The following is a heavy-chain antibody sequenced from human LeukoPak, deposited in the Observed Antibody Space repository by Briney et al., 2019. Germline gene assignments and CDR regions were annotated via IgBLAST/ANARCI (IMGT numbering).Heavy chain of an antibody. V-gene: IGHV3-30*02. CDR2: IRSDGRQT. CDR1: GFTVCTSG. D-gene: IGHD3-16*01. J-gene: IGHJ4*02. Sequence: GGSLRLSCATSGFTVCTSGIHWVRQAPGKGLEWVTFIRSDGRQTYYANSVRGRFTVSRDASKNMLYLQMNSLRTEDTTLYYCTKETLGGGSTFDDWGQGTLVIVSS. CDR3: TKETLGGGSTFDD.